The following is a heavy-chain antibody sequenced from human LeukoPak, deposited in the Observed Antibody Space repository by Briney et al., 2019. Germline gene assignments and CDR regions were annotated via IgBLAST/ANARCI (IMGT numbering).Heavy chain of an antibody. V-gene: IGHV4-61*02. CDR2: IYTSGST. J-gene: IGHJ4*02. CDR3: ASSGYSYGYYFDY. CDR1: GGSISSGSYY. D-gene: IGHD5-18*01. Sequence: SQTLSLTCTVSGGSISSGSYYWSWIRQPAGKGLEWIGRIYTSGSTNYNPSLKSRVTRSVDTSKNQFSLKLSSVTAADTAVYYCASSGYSYGYYFDYWGQGTLVTVSS.